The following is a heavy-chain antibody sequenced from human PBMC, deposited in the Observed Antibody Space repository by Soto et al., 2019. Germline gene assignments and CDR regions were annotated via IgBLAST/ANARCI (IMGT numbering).Heavy chain of an antibody. V-gene: IGHV4-39*01. D-gene: IGHD5-18*01. J-gene: IGHJ6*02. CDR1: GGSISSSSYY. Sequence: KPSETLSLACTVSGGSISSSSYYWGWIRQPPGKGLEWIGSIYYSGSTYYNPSLKSRVTISVDTSKNQFSLKLSSVTAADTAVYYCARRVQLWSYYYYYGMDVWGQGTTVTVSS. CDR2: IYYSGST. CDR3: ARRVQLWSYYYYYGMDV.